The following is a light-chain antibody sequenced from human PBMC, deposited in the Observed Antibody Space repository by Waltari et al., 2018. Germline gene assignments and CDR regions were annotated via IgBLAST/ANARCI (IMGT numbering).Light chain of an antibody. Sequence: QSALTQKTSVSGAPGQRVTISCTGSSSNIGAGYDVHWYQQLPGAAPKFLIYCSSKRGSGVPDRFSASGSGTSASLTITGLQAEDEADYYCQSYDSSLGGWVFGGGTKLIVL. J-gene: IGLJ3*02. CDR1: SSNIGAGYD. V-gene: IGLV1-40*01. CDR3: QSYDSSLGGWV. CDR2: CSS.